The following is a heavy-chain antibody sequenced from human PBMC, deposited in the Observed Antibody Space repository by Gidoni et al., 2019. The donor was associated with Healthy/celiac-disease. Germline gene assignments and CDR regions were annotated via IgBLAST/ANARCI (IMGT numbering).Heavy chain of an antibody. Sequence: QVQLVESGGGVVQPGSSLRPSCAASGFPFSGYGMHWVRQAPGKGLEWVAVIWYDGSNKYYADSVKGRFTISRDNSKNTLYLQMNSLRAEDTAVYYCARDMGLPPREYYFDYWGQGTLVTVSS. V-gene: IGHV3-33*01. CDR1: GFPFSGYG. CDR3: ARDMGLPPREYYFDY. D-gene: IGHD2-15*01. J-gene: IGHJ4*02. CDR2: IWYDGSNK.